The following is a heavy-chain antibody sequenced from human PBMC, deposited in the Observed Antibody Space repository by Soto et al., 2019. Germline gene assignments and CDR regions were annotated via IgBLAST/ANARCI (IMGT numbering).Heavy chain of an antibody. J-gene: IGHJ4*02. CDR3: ASSVYYYEYYFDY. Sequence: SETLSLTCTVSGGSISSGDYYWSWIRQPPGKGLEWIGYIYYSGSTYYNPSLKSRVTISVDTSKNQFSLKLSSVTAADTAVYYCASSVYYYEYYFDYWGQGTLVNVSS. CDR2: IYYSGST. V-gene: IGHV4-30-4*01. D-gene: IGHD3-22*01. CDR1: GGSISSGDYY.